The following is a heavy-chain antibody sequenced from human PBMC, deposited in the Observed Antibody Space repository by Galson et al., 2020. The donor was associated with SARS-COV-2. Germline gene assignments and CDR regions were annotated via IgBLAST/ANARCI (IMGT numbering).Heavy chain of an antibody. CDR1: GGSISSYY. Sequence: ETSETLSLTCTVSGGSISSYYWSWIRQPPGKGLEWIGYIYYSGSTNYNPSLKSRVTISVDTSKNQFSLKLSSVTAADTAVYYCARISWGGNSFWFDPWGQGTLVTVSS. CDR2: IYYSGST. V-gene: IGHV4-59*01. J-gene: IGHJ5*02. D-gene: IGHD2-21*02. CDR3: ARISWGGNSFWFDP.